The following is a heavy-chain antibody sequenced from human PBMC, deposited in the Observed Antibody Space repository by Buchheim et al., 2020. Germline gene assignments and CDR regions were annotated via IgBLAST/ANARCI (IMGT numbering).Heavy chain of an antibody. D-gene: IGHD6-13*01. CDR1: GFTFSGYK. V-gene: IGHV3-30-3*01. CDR3: VRDGSSSTWPLDY. J-gene: IGHJ4*02. CDR2: ISYDGSDQ. Sequence: QVQLVESGGGVVQPGRSLSLSCAASGFTFSGYKMHWVRQAPGKGLEWVAIISYDGSDQYYADSVRGRFTISRDNSKNMLYLHLDSQRAEDTAMYYCVRDGSSSTWPLDYWGQGTL.